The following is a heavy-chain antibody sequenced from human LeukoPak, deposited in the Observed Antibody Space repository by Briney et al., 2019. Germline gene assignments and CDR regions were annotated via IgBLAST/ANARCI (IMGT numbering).Heavy chain of an antibody. V-gene: IGHV4-4*07. CDR3: ARDRSSSWTRDWFDP. D-gene: IGHD6-13*01. Sequence: PSETLSLTSTVSGGSISGFYWSWIRQPAGKGLEWIGRIYNSASTNYNPSLKSRVTMSVDTSKNQFSLKLTSVTAADTAVYYCARDRSSSWTRDWFDPWGQGTLVTVSS. CDR2: IYNSAST. J-gene: IGHJ5*02. CDR1: GGSISGFY.